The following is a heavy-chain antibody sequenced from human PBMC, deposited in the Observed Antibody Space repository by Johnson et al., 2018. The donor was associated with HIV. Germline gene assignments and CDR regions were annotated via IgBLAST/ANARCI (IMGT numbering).Heavy chain of an antibody. J-gene: IGHJ3*02. CDR3: ARAGYDSILGAFDI. V-gene: IGHV3-64*01. CDR2: ISSSGGST. CDR1: GFTFSSYA. D-gene: IGHD3-22*01. Sequence: EVQLVESGGGLVQPGGSLRLSCAASGFTFSSYAMSWVRQAPGKGLEWVSAISSSGGSTYYANSVKGRFTISRDNSKNTLYLQMGSLRAEDMAVYYCARAGYDSILGAFDIWGQGTMVTVSS.